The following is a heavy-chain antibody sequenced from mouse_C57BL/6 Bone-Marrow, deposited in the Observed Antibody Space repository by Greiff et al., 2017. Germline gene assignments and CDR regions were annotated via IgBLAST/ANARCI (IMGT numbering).Heavy chain of an antibody. CDR3: AKDYPYFDD. D-gene: IGHD1-1*02. CDR1: GFTFSSYG. V-gene: IGHV5-6*01. Sequence: DVQLVESGGDLVKPGGSLKLSCAASGFTFSSYGMSWVRQTPDKRLEWVATISSGGSYTYYPDSVKGRFTISRDNAKNTLYLQMSSLKSEDTAMYYCAKDYPYFDDWGQGTTLTVSS. CDR2: ISSGGSYT. J-gene: IGHJ2*01.